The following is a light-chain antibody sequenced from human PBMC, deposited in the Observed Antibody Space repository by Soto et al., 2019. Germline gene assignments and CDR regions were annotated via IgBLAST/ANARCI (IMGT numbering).Light chain of an antibody. Sequence: VLTQSPATLSLSPGEIATLSCETTQTITTSQLAWYQHEPGLAPRLLIYDTSSRAAGIPDRFTGSGAGTDLTLPISRREPEDFAVYYCQHYGTSTGLTFGGGTKVEIK. J-gene: IGKJ4*01. CDR1: QTITTSQ. CDR2: DTS. V-gene: IGKV3D-20*01. CDR3: QHYGTSTGLT.